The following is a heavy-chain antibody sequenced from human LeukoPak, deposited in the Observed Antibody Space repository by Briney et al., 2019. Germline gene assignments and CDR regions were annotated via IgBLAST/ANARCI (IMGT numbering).Heavy chain of an antibody. J-gene: IGHJ2*01. CDR3: AREANSPTARYWYFDL. D-gene: IGHD2-21*01. CDR1: GGSVSSYY. V-gene: IGHV4-59*02. CDR2: VYYSGST. Sequence: SETLSLTCSVSGGSVSSYYWSWMRQSPGKGLEWIGYVYYSGSTNYNAALKSRVTISLDTSENQFSLKLSSVTAADTAVYYCAREANSPTARYWYFDLWGRGTQVTVSS.